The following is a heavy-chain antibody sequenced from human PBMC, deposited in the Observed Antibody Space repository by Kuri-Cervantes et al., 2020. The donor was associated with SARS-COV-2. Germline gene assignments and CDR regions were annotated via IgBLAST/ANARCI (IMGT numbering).Heavy chain of an antibody. Sequence: GSLRLSCTVSGGSISSYYWSWIRQPAGKGLEWIGRIYTSRSTNYNPSLKSRVTMSVDTSKNQFSLKLSSVTAADTAVYYCARDGGTSIAAAGMEYAFDIWGQGTMVTVSS. CDR2: IYTSRST. D-gene: IGHD6-13*01. J-gene: IGHJ3*02. CDR1: GGSISSYY. CDR3: ARDGGTSIAAAGMEYAFDI. V-gene: IGHV4-4*07.